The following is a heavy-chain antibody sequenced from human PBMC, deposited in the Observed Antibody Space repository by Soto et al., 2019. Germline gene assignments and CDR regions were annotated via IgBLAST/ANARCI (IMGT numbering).Heavy chain of an antibody. V-gene: IGHV3-23*01. D-gene: IGHD3-22*01. Sequence: PGGSLRLSCAASGFTFSSYAMSWVRQAPGKGLEWVSAISGSGGGTYYPDSVKSRFTVSRDNSKNTLYLQMNSLRAEDTAIYYCAKGDGSGSWYSNYWGQGTLVTVSS. CDR1: GFTFSSYA. J-gene: IGHJ4*02. CDR3: AKGDGSGSWYSNY. CDR2: ISGSGGGT.